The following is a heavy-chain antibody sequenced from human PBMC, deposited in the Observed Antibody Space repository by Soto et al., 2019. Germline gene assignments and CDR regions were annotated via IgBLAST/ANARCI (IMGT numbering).Heavy chain of an antibody. V-gene: IGHV1-18*01. D-gene: IGHD6-19*01. CDR1: GYTFISYG. J-gene: IGHJ1*01. CDR2: ISAYNGNT. CDR3: ARDQVAVAESAEYFQH. Sequence: GASVKVSCKASGYTFISYGISWVRQAPGQGLEWMGWISAYNGNTNYAQKLQGRVTMTTDTSTSTAYMELRSLRSDDTAVYYCARDQVAVAESAEYFQHWGQGTLVTVSS.